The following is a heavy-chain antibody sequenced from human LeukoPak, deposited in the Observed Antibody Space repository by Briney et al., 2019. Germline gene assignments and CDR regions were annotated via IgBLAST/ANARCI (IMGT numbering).Heavy chain of an antibody. V-gene: IGHV4-34*01. CDR3: AREKRYCSGGGCFYGMDV. Sequence: SETLSLTCAVYGGSFSGYYWSWIRQPPGKGLEWIGEINHSGSTNYNPSLKSRVTISVDTSKNQFSLKLSSVTAADTAVYYCAREKRYCSGGGCFYGMDVWGQGTTVTVSS. CDR1: GGSFSGYY. D-gene: IGHD2-15*01. J-gene: IGHJ6*02. CDR2: INHSGST.